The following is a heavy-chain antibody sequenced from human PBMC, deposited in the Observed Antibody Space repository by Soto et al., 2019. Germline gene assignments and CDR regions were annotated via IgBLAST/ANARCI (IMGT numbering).Heavy chain of an antibody. D-gene: IGHD3-3*01. CDR2: VYHTGDT. Sequence: SSETLSLTCTVSGASLTSGTFYWSWVRQPPGKGLELIGYVYHTGDTKYNPSLQSRVTISLDTSKNQFSLKLKSVTAADTAIYHCAGEITIWGQGALVTVSS. J-gene: IGHJ4*02. CDR1: GASLTSGTFY. CDR3: AGEITI. V-gene: IGHV4-61*01.